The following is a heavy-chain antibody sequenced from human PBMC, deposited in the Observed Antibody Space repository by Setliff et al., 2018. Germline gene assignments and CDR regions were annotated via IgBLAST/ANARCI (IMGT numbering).Heavy chain of an antibody. D-gene: IGHD2-15*01. CDR2: IWDDGGNK. J-gene: IGHJ4*02. CDR1: GFTFSSYR. V-gene: IGHV3-33*08. CDR3: ARTCSGSGCYAGLES. Sequence: GGSLRLSCAASGFTFSSYRMHWVRQAPGKGLEWVAVIWDDGGNKYHADSVKGRFTISRDNSKNTLYLQMNSLRPEDSAVYYCARTCSGSGCYAGLESWGQGTPVTVS.